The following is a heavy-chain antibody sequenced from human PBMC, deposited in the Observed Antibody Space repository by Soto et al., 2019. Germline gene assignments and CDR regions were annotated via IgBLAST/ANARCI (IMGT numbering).Heavy chain of an antibody. D-gene: IGHD3-16*01. CDR3: AHIPNYYQYDWFDP. CDR1: GFSLTTRGVG. Sequence: QITLKESGPTLVKPTQTLTLTCTFSGFSLTTRGVGVGWIRQPPGKALECLALIYWDDDKRYSPSLQSRLSITKDTYQNQGVLTMTNVDPVDTATYYCAHIPNYYQYDWFDPWGQGTLVSVSS. CDR2: IYWDDDK. V-gene: IGHV2-5*02. J-gene: IGHJ5*02.